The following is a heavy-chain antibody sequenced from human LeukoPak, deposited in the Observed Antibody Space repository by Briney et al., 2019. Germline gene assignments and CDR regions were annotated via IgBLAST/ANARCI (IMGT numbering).Heavy chain of an antibody. CDR2: IRYDGSNK. CDR3: AKDRHIVVVPAARSGGLFDY. D-gene: IGHD2-2*01. V-gene: IGHV3-30*02. CDR1: GFTFSSYG. Sequence: PGGSLRLSCAASGFTFSSYGMHWVRQAPGKGLEWVAFIRYDGSNKYYADSVKGRFTISRDNSKNTLCLQMNSLRAEDTAVYYCAKDRHIVVVPAARSGGLFDYWGQGTLVTVSS. J-gene: IGHJ4*02.